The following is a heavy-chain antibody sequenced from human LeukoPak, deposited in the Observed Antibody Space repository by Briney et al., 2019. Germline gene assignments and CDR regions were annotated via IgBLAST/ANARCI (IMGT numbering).Heavy chain of an antibody. V-gene: IGHV4-4*07. CDR3: ARGPYSSSWYYFDY. Sequence: SETLSLTCTGSGGSISSYYWIWIRQPAGKGLEWSGRIYTSGSTNYNPSLKSRVTMSVDTSKNQFSLKLSSVTAADTAVYYCARGPYSSSWYYFDYWGQGTLVTVSS. D-gene: IGHD6-13*01. J-gene: IGHJ4*02. CDR1: GGSISSYY. CDR2: IYTSGST.